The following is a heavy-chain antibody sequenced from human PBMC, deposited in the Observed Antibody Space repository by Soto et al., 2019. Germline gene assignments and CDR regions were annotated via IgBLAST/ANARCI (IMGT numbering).Heavy chain of an antibody. CDR3: ARQDHSGSGWFDT. J-gene: IGHJ5*02. CDR1: GFILSSFA. D-gene: IGHD3-22*01. V-gene: IGHV3-30*04. CDR2: ISYDGRKK. Sequence: QVQLVESGGGVVQPGRSLRLSCAASGFILSSFAIHWVRQAPGKGLEWAAVISYDGRKKYYADSMKGRFTISRDNSKNTLYLQMNSLSADDTDVYYCARQDHSGSGWFDTWGQGTLVTVSS.